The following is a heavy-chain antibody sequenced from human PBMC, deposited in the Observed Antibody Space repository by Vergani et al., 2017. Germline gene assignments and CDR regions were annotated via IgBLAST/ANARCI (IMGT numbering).Heavy chain of an antibody. Sequence: EVQLVESGGGLVQPGGSLRLSCAASGFTFSSYAMSWFRQAPGKGLEWVSAISGSGGSTYYADSVKGRFTISRDNSKNTLYLQMNSLRAEDTAVYYCAKYRPGAAGTRAYFDYWGQGTLVTVSS. J-gene: IGHJ4*02. CDR2: ISGSGGST. CDR3: AKYRPGAAGTRAYFDY. D-gene: IGHD6-13*01. V-gene: IGHV3-23*04. CDR1: GFTFSSYA.